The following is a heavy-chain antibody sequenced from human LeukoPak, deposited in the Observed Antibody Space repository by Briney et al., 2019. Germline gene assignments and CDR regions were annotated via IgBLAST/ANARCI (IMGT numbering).Heavy chain of an antibody. CDR2: IYSGGST. CDR3: AREVGGSAFDI. D-gene: IGHD3-16*01. CDR1: GFTFSSNY. Sequence: PGGSLRLSCAASGFTFSSNYMSWVRQAPGKGLEWVSIIYSGGSTYYADSVKGRLTISRHNSKNTLYLQMNSLRAEDTAVYYCAREVGGSAFDIWGQGTMVTVSS. J-gene: IGHJ3*02. V-gene: IGHV3-53*04.